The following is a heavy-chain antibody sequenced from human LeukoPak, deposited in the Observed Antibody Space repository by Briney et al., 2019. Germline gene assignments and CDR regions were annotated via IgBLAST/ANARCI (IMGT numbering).Heavy chain of an antibody. D-gene: IGHD6-13*01. CDR3: GRESAGTGWFDP. CDR1: GHTFIAYY. CDR2: INPNDGTR. Sequence: ASVKVSCKASGHTFIAYYIHWVRQAPGQGLEWMGVINPNDGTRNYAQKFQGRVTMTRDTSTTTFYMKLSSLTSEDTAVFYCGRESAGTGWFDPWGQGTLVTVSS. V-gene: IGHV1-46*01. J-gene: IGHJ5*02.